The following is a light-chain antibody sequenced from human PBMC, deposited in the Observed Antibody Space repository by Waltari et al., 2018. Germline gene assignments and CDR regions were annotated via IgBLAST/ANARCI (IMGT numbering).Light chain of an antibody. CDR1: QSVSRA. V-gene: IGKV3-20*01. Sequence: EIVLTQSPGTLSLSLGERATLSCRASQSVSRALAWYQQKPGQAPQLLIYGASTMAAGIPDRFSGSGSGTDFSLTISRLEPDDFAVYYCQHYLRLPVTFGQGTTVEI. CDR2: GAS. J-gene: IGKJ1*01. CDR3: QHYLRLPVT.